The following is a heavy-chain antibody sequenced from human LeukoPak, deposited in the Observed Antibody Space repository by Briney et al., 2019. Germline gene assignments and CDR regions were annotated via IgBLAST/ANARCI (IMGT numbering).Heavy chain of an antibody. J-gene: IGHJ3*02. Sequence: ASVKVSCKASGYTITDNHMYWIRQAPGQGPDCMGWINPNSGGTNYAQKFQGRITMTRDTSISTAYMELSRLTSDDTAIYFCARELGRNAFDTWGQGTMVTVSP. V-gene: IGHV1-2*02. CDR1: GYTITDNH. CDR3: ARELGRNAFDT. D-gene: IGHD7-27*01. CDR2: INPNSGGT.